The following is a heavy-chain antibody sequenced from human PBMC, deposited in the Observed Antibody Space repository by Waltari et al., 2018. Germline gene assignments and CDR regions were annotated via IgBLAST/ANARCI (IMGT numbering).Heavy chain of an antibody. CDR3: ASLTPELEWLSYYYYMDV. CDR2: IYYSGST. J-gene: IGHJ6*03. CDR1: GGSISSSSYY. V-gene: IGHV4-39*01. Sequence: QLQLQESGPGLVKPSETLSLTCTVSGGSISSSSYYWGWLRQPPGKGLEWIGSIYYSGSTYYNPSLKSRVTISVDTSKNQFSLKLSSVTAADTAVYYCASLTPELEWLSYYYYMDVWGKGTTVTVSS. D-gene: IGHD3-3*01.